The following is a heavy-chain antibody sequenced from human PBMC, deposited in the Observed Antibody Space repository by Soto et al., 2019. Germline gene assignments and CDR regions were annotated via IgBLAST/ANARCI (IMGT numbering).Heavy chain of an antibody. Sequence: QVQLVESGGGVVQPGRSLRLSCAASGFTFSSYGMHWVRQAPGKGLEWVAVIWYDGSNKYYADSVKGRFTISRDNSKNPLYLQMNSLRAEDTAVYYCARGAVAVAGTHFDYWGQGTLVTVSS. D-gene: IGHD6-19*01. CDR1: GFTFSSYG. CDR2: IWYDGSNK. CDR3: ARGAVAVAGTHFDY. V-gene: IGHV3-33*01. J-gene: IGHJ4*02.